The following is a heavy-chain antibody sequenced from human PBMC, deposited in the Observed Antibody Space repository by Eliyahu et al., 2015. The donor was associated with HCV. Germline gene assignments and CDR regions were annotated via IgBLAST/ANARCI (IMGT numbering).Heavy chain of an antibody. CDR2: ISGYNGNT. V-gene: IGHV1-18*01. J-gene: IGHJ4*02. Sequence: VQSGAEVKEPGASVRVSCKASGYSFTNYGITWARQAPGQGLEWMGWISGYNGNTNYVQRFQGRITMTTDTSTNTAYMELRSLKSDDTAMYLCARDQEFPDYWGQGTLVTVSS. CDR3: ARDQEFPDY. CDR1: GYSFTNYG.